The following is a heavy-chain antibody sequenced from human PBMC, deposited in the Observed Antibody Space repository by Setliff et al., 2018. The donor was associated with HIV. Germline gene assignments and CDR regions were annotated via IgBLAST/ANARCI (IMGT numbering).Heavy chain of an antibody. CDR1: GYPIDSGFY. CDR3: ARVRGRYYYHYAMDV. Sequence: SETLSLTCAVYGYPIDSGFYWGWIRQTPGKGLEWIASSYHTGSTNYNPSLKSRVTISVDTSKNQFSLKLSSVTAADTAVYYCARVRGRYYYHYAMDVWGQGTTVTVSS. V-gene: IGHV4-38-2*01. CDR2: SYHTGST. J-gene: IGHJ6*02. D-gene: IGHD3-10*01.